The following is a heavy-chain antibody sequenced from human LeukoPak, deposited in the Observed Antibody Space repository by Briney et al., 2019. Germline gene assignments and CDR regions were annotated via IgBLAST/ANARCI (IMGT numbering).Heavy chain of an antibody. D-gene: IGHD6-19*01. CDR1: GFTVSSNY. J-gene: IGHJ4*02. Sequence: PGGSLRLSYAASGFTVSSNYMSWVRQTPGKGLEWVSVIYSGGGTYYADSVKGRFTISRDNSKNTLYLQMNSLRAEDTAVYYCASSGLWIGQYYFDYWGQGTLVTVSS. CDR3: ASSGLWIGQYYFDY. V-gene: IGHV3-66*02. CDR2: IYSGGGT.